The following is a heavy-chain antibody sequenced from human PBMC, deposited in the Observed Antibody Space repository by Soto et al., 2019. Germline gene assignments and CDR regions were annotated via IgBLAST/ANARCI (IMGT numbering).Heavy chain of an antibody. D-gene: IGHD3-10*01. CDR2: IYPGDSDT. Sequence: GETLKISCKGSGYSFTSYWIGWVRQMPEKGLDWIGIIYPGDSDTRYSPSFQGQVTISADKSISTDYLQWSSLKASDTAMYYCARLQYGSGSYGDYYYGMDVWGQGTTVTVSS. CDR3: ARLQYGSGSYGDYYYGMDV. J-gene: IGHJ6*02. V-gene: IGHV5-51*01. CDR1: GYSFTSYW.